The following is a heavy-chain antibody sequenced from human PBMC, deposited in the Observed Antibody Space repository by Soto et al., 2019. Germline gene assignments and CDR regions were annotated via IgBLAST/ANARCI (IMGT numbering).Heavy chain of an antibody. D-gene: IGHD1-26*01. CDR2: IYYSGST. V-gene: IGHV4-59*01. J-gene: IGHJ3*01. CDR1: GGPISSYY. Sequence: SETLSLTCTVSGGPISSYYWNWIRQPPGRGLEWIGYIYYSGSTNYNPSLKSRVTISVDTSKNQFSLKLWSVTTADTAVYYCARRGGSYSLGAFDVWGQGTVVTVSS. CDR3: ARRGGSYSLGAFDV.